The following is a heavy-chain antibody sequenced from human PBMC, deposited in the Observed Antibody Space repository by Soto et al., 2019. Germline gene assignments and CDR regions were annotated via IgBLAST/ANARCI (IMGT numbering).Heavy chain of an antibody. Sequence: GASVKVSCKASGYTFTSYGIRWVRQAPGQGLEWMGWISAYNGNTNYAQKLQGRVTMTTDTSTSTAYMALRSLRSDDTAVYYCARGGGYYDILTGRWFDPWGQGTLVTVSS. D-gene: IGHD3-9*01. CDR2: ISAYNGNT. CDR1: GYTFTSYG. J-gene: IGHJ5*02. CDR3: ARGGGYYDILTGRWFDP. V-gene: IGHV1-18*01.